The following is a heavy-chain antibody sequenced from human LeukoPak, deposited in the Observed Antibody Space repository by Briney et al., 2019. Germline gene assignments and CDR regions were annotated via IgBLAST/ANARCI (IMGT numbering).Heavy chain of an antibody. CDR2: ISSSDSTT. CDR3: ARELYDSSGYYLNYFDY. V-gene: IGHV3-48*03. D-gene: IGHD3-22*01. CDR1: GFTFSSYE. J-gene: IGHJ4*02. Sequence: GGSLRLSCAASGFTFSSYEMNWVRQAPGKGLEWVSYISSSDSTTYYADSVKGRFTISRDNAMNSLYLQMNSLRVEDTAVYYCARELYDSSGYYLNYFDYWGQGTLVTVSS.